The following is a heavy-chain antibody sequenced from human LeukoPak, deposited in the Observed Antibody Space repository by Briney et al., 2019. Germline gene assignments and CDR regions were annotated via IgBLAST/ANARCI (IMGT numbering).Heavy chain of an antibody. CDR1: GGTFSSNA. CDR2: IIPIFGTA. J-gene: IGHJ5*02. Sequence: SVKVSCKASGGTFSSNAVSWVRQAPGQGLEWMGRIIPIFGTANYAQKFQGRVTITTDESTSTAYMELSSLRSEDTAVYYCARGLRDGDYENWFDPWGQGTLVTVSS. CDR3: ARGLRDGDYENWFDP. D-gene: IGHD4-17*01. V-gene: IGHV1-69*05.